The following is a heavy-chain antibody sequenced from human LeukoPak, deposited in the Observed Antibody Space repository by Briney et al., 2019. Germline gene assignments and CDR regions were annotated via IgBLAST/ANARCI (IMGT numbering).Heavy chain of an antibody. D-gene: IGHD6-13*01. CDR2: ISGSGNST. CDR3: ARDRVWTVLY. V-gene: IGHV3-23*01. CDR1: GFTFSSYA. J-gene: IGHJ4*02. Sequence: GGSLRLSCAASGFTFSSYAMSWVRQAPGKGLEWVSAISGSGNSTYYADSVKGRFTISRDNAKNSLYLQMNSLRAEDTAVYYCARDRVWTVLYWGQGTLVTVSS.